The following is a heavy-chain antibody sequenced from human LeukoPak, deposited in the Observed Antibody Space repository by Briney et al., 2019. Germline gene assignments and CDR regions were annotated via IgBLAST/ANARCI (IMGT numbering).Heavy chain of an antibody. V-gene: IGHV7-4-1*02. D-gene: IGHD2-2*01. J-gene: IGHJ3*02. CDR2: INTNTGNP. Sequence: ASVKVSCKASGYTFTSYAMNWGRQAPGQGLEWMGWINTNTGNPTYAQGFTGRFVFSLDTSVSTAYLQISSLKAEDTAVYYCARFSAAHFPDAFDIWGQGTMVTASS. CDR1: GYTFTSYA. CDR3: ARFSAAHFPDAFDI.